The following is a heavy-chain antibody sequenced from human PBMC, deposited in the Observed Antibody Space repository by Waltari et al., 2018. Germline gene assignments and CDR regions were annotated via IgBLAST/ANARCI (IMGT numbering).Heavy chain of an antibody. V-gene: IGHV1-24*01. J-gene: IGHJ4*02. D-gene: IGHD2-15*01. Sequence: VQLVQSGAEVKKPGASVTVACKVSGYTLTELAIDWVRQAPGKGLEWMGTFNPEDDETIFAQKFQGRVTMTEDTSTDTAYMELSSLRSEDTAVYYCATGLAVVVGFDYWGQGTLVTVSS. CDR3: ATGLAVVVGFDY. CDR1: GYTLTELA. CDR2: FNPEDDET.